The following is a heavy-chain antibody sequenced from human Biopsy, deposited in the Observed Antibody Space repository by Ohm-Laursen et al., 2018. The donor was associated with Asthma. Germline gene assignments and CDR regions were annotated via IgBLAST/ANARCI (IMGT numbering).Heavy chain of an antibody. CDR2: VSYDGGVA. CDR1: GFVFRSHA. V-gene: IGHV3-30*18. J-gene: IGHJ4*02. D-gene: IGHD3-3*01. Sequence: SLRLSCAASGFVFRSHAMHWVRQTPGKGLGWVAVVSYDGGVAHYADSMKGRFTISRDNAKSTLYLQMNRLRTDDTAVYYCAKRRGYSDLTDFDHWGQGTLVTVSS. CDR3: AKRRGYSDLTDFDH.